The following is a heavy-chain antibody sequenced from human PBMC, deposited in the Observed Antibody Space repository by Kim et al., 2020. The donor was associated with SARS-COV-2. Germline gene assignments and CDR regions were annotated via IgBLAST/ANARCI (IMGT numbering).Heavy chain of an antibody. CDR2: IKEDGSER. J-gene: IGHJ4*02. D-gene: IGHD6-13*01. CDR3: GRDYSD. CDR1: GFTFRSYW. V-gene: IGHV3-7*01. Sequence: GGSLRLSCAASGFTFRSYWMSWVRQAPGKGLEWVANIKEDGSERYYVDSVKGRFTISRDNAKNSLFLQVNSLRAEDAAVYYCGRDYSDWGQGTLVTVSS.